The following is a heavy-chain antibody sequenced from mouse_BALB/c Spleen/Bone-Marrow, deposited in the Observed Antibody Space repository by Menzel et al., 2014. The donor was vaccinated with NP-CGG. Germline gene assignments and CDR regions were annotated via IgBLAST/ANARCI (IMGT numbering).Heavy chain of an antibody. J-gene: IGHJ2*01. CDR2: IHSNGGIT. CDR3: AKKQEAFDY. CDR1: GFTFSNYG. D-gene: IGHD3-2*02. Sequence: EVKLMESGGGLVQPGGSLELSCAASGFTFSNYGMSWVRQTPDKRLELVATIHSNGGITYYPDSVKGRFTISRDNAKNTLYLQMTRLKSKDTAMYYCAKKQEAFDYWGQGTTLTVSS. V-gene: IGHV5-6-3*01.